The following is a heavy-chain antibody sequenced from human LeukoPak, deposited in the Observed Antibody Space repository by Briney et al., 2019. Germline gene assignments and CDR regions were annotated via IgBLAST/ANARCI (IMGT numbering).Heavy chain of an antibody. D-gene: IGHD3-10*01. J-gene: IGHJ6*02. V-gene: IGHV3-73*01. Sequence: GGSLKLSCAASGFTFSGSAMHWVRRASGKGLEWVGRIRSKANSYATAYAASVKGRFIISRDDSKNTAYLQMNSLKTEDTAVYYCTRLGVGGYYYGMDVWGQGTTVTVSS. CDR1: GFTFSGSA. CDR2: IRSKANSYAT. CDR3: TRLGVGGYYYGMDV.